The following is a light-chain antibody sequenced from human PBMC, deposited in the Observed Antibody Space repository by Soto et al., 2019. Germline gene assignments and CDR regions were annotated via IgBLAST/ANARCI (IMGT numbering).Light chain of an antibody. Sequence: QSALTQPPSASGTPGQRITISCSGSSSNIGDNPVNWYQQLPGAAPKLLIYINDQRPSGVPDRFSGSKSGTSASLAISGLQPEDEADSYRAAWDDGLNAHFGTGTKVTVL. J-gene: IGLJ1*01. CDR2: IND. CDR1: SSNIGDNP. CDR3: AAWDDGLNAH. V-gene: IGLV1-44*01.